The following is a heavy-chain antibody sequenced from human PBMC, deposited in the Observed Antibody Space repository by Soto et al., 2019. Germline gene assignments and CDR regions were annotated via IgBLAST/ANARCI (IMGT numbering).Heavy chain of an antibody. Sequence: SETLSLTCAVYGGSFSGYYWSWIRQPPGKGLEWIGEINHSGSTNYNPSLKSRVTISVDTSKNQFSLKLSSVTAADTAVYYCAVRGEYYGSGSYFDWFDPWGQGTLVTVS. CDR2: INHSGST. CDR1: GGSFSGYY. CDR3: AVRGEYYGSGSYFDWFDP. J-gene: IGHJ5*02. V-gene: IGHV4-34*01. D-gene: IGHD3-10*01.